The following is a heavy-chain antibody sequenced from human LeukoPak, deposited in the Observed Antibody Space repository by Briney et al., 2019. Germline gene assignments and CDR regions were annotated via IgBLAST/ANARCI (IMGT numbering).Heavy chain of an antibody. CDR3: AKLLVRDSDAFDI. V-gene: IGHV3-23*01. J-gene: IGHJ3*02. D-gene: IGHD3-10*01. CDR1: GFTFSSYV. Sequence: GGSLRLSCAASGFTFSSYVMSWVRQAPGQGLEWVSTISRSGATTYYADSVKGRFTTSRDNSKNTLYLQMNSLRAEDTAVYFCAKLLVRDSDAFDIWGQGTMVTVSS. CDR2: ISRSGATT.